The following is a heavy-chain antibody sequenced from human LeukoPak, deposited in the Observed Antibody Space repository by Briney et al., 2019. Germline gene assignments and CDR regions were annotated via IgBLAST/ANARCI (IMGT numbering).Heavy chain of an antibody. CDR1: GGSISSSSYY. CDR3: ARGGGVITMVRGDLDWFDP. J-gene: IGHJ5*02. Sequence: SETLSLTCTVSGGSISSSSYYWGWIRQPPGKGLEWIGSIYYSGSTYYNPSLKSRVTISVDTSKNQFSLKLSSVTAADTAVYYCARGGGVITMVRGDLDWFDPWGQGTLVTVSS. D-gene: IGHD3-10*01. V-gene: IGHV4-39*07. CDR2: IYYSGST.